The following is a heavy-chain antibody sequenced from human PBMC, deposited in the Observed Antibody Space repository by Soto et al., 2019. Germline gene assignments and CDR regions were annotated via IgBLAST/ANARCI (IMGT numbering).Heavy chain of an antibody. CDR3: ARDYSYGYYYYGMDV. CDR2: IIPIFSTA. Sequence: ASVKVSCKASGGAFVSYAISWVRQAPGQGLEWMGGIIPIFSTANYAQKLQGRATITADESTSTVYLELSSLRSEDTAVYFCARDYSYGYYYYGMDVWGQGTTVTVSS. V-gene: IGHV1-69*13. J-gene: IGHJ6*02. D-gene: IGHD5-18*01. CDR1: GGAFVSYA.